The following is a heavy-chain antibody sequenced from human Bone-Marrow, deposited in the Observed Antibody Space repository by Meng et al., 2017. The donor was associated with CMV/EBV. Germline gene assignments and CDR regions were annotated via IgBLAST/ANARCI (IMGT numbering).Heavy chain of an antibody. CDR1: GGTFSTYV. CDR2: TTPILGIA. J-gene: IGHJ3*02. V-gene: IGHV1-69*10. D-gene: IGHD6-19*01. Sequence: SVKVSCKASGGTFSTYVIKWVRQAPGQGLEWMGGTTPILGIATYAQKFQGRVTNTADKSTSTAYMAVSSLRSDDTAMYYCARHQIAVADNPFDIWGQGTMVTVSS. CDR3: ARHQIAVADNPFDI.